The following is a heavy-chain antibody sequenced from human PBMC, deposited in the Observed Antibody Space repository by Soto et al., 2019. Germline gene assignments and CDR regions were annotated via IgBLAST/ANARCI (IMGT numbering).Heavy chain of an antibody. CDR3: ARERGNDILTGYSPYYYYYYMDV. CDR2: ISSSGSTI. J-gene: IGHJ6*03. D-gene: IGHD3-9*01. V-gene: IGHV3-11*01. Sequence: GGSLRLSCAASGFTFSDYYMSWIRQAPGKGLEWVSYISSSGSTIYYADSVKGRFTISRDNAKNSMYLQMNSLRAEDTAVYYCARERGNDILTGYSPYYYYYYMDVWGKGTTVTVSS. CDR1: GFTFSDYY.